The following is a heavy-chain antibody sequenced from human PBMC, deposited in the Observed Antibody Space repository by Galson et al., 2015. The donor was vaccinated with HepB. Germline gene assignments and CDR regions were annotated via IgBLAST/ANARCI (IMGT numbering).Heavy chain of an antibody. V-gene: IGHV1-69*13. D-gene: IGHD3/OR15-3a*01. CDR2: IIPISGIP. CDR1: GGTFSSYT. J-gene: IGHJ4*02. CDR3: ARSGPDYNFCQSGAKSSLDGY. Sequence: SVKVSCKASGGTFSSYTISWVRQVPGQGLECLGGIIPISGIPKYAQKFQGRVTITADDSTSTVYMELGSLTSEDTAVYYCARSGPDYNFCQSGAKSSLDGYGGQGTPVSVSS.